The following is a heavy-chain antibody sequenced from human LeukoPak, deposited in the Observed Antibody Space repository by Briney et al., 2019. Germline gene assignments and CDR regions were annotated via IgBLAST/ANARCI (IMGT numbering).Heavy chain of an antibody. CDR3: ARDRGSSWYWFDY. CDR1: GYTFTGCY. Sequence: ASVKVSCKASGYTFTGCYMHWVRQAPGQGLEWMGWINTNTGNPTYAQGFTGRFVFSLDTSVSTAYLQISSLKAEDTAVYYCARDRGSSWYWFDYWGQGTLVTVSS. V-gene: IGHV7-4-1*02. D-gene: IGHD6-13*01. J-gene: IGHJ4*02. CDR2: INTNTGNP.